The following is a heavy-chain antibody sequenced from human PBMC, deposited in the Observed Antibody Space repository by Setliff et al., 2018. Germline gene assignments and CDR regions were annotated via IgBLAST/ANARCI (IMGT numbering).Heavy chain of an antibody. Sequence: PSETLSLTCAVYGGSFSGFYWSWIRQPPGKGLEWIGEINHSGSTNYNPSLKSRVTISVDTSKNQFSLKLSSVTAADTAVYYCARGKVLYDYVWGSYRYADYYYGMDVWGQGTTVTVSS. CDR2: INHSGST. J-gene: IGHJ6*02. CDR1: GGSFSGFY. V-gene: IGHV4-34*01. CDR3: ARGKVLYDYVWGSYRYADYYYGMDV. D-gene: IGHD3-16*02.